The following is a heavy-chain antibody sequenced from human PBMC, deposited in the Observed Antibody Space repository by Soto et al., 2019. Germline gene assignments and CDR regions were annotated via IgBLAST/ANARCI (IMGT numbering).Heavy chain of an antibody. Sequence: RTYDVRGGKYIGSYWSSFRQNQGKGLEWIGEINHSGSTNYNPSLKSRVTISVDTSKNQFSLKLSSVTAADTAVYYCASAQLERRSDYWGQGTLVTVSS. V-gene: IGHV4-34*01. CDR2: INHSGST. J-gene: IGHJ4*02. D-gene: IGHD1-1*01. CDR1: GGKYIGSY. CDR3: ASAQLERRSDY.